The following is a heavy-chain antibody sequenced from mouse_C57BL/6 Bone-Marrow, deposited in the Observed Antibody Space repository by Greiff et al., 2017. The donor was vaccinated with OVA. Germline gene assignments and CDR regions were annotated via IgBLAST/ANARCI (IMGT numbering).Heavy chain of an antibody. D-gene: IGHD2-1*01. CDR2: SRNKANDYTT. CDR3: ARDYYGNYWYFDV. Sequence: EVQVVESGGGLVQSGRSLRLSCATSGFTFSDFYMEWVRQAPGKGLEWIAASRNKANDYTTEYSASVKGRFIVSRDTSQSILYLQMNALRAEDTAIYYCARDYYGNYWYFDVWGTGTTVTVSS. V-gene: IGHV7-1*01. CDR1: GFTFSDFY. J-gene: IGHJ1*03.